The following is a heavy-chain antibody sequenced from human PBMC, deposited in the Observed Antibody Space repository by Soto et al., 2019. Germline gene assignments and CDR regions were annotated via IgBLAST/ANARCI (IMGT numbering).Heavy chain of an antibody. J-gene: IGHJ4*02. CDR2: IIPILGIA. V-gene: IGHV1-69*02. Sequence: GASVKVSCKASGVTFSSYISWVRQAPGQGLEWMGRIIPILGIANYAQKFQGRVTITADKSTSTAYMELSSLRSEDTAVYYCARNRLYRDGTGGLDFWGQGTLVTVSS. CDR3: ARNRLYRDGTGGLDF. D-gene: IGHD3-16*02. CDR1: GVTFSSY.